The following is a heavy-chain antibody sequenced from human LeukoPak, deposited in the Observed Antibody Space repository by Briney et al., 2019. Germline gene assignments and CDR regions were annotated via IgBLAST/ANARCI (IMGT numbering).Heavy chain of an antibody. J-gene: IGHJ4*02. CDR3: VRGKTYSFDY. Sequence: GGSLRLSCAASGFSFSSYWMHWVRQAPGKGLVWVSSINSDGSSTIYADSVTGRFTISRDNAKNTLYLQMNSLRAEDTAVYYCVRGKTYSFDYWGQGTLITVSS. CDR1: GFSFSSYW. V-gene: IGHV3-74*01. CDR2: INSDGSST.